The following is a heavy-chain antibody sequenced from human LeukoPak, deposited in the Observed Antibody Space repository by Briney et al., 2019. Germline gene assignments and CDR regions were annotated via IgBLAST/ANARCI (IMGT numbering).Heavy chain of an antibody. D-gene: IGHD3-22*01. Sequence: SETLSLTCTVSGGSISSYYWSWVRQPPGKGLEWIGYIYTSGSTNYNPSLKSRVTISVDTSKNQFSLKLSSVTAADTAVYYCASTYYYDSSGPGAFDFWGQGTMVPVSS. CDR2: IYTSGST. CDR1: GGSISSYY. V-gene: IGHV4-4*09. CDR3: ASTYYYDSSGPGAFDF. J-gene: IGHJ3*01.